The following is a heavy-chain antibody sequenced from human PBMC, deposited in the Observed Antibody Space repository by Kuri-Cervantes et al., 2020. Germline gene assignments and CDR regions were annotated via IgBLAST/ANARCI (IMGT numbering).Heavy chain of an antibody. J-gene: IGHJ5*02. CDR2: INSNGGYM. Sequence: GGSLRLSCATSGFTFSSSSMNWVRQAPGKGLEWVSSINSNGGYMYYADSVKDRFTISRDNSKNTLYLQMNSLRAEDTAVYYCARDSIAVRPGWFDPWGQGTLVTVSS. D-gene: IGHD6-6*01. V-gene: IGHV3-21*01. CDR3: ARDSIAVRPGWFDP. CDR1: GFTFSSSS.